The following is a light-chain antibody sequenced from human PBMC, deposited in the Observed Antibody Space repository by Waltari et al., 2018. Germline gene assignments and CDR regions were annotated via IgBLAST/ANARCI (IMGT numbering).Light chain of an antibody. J-gene: IGKJ2*03. CDR3: QQYLTLPYS. Sequence: ELTQSPDSLPVTLGERATINCKSIQSVLYRSNYKNYLAWYQQKPGPPPKLLIRWASTRESGVPDRFSGIGSDTDFTLTIRSLQADDVAVYYCQQYLTLPYSFGQGTKLEIK. V-gene: IGKV4-1*01. CDR2: WAS. CDR1: QSVLYRSNYKNY.